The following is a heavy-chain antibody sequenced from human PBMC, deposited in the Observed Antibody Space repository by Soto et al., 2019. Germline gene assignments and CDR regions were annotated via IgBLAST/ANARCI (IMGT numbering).Heavy chain of an antibody. CDR3: SRSLDA. Sequence: SLELCCASSGVTLRISWVDGVRQAPGKGLEWVANINPDGSEKHYVDSVKGRFTISRDNAKNSLYLQMSSLTAEDSALYYCSRSLDAWGQGTRVTVSS. CDR2: INPDGSEK. CDR1: GVTLRISW. J-gene: IGHJ5*02. V-gene: IGHV3-7*01.